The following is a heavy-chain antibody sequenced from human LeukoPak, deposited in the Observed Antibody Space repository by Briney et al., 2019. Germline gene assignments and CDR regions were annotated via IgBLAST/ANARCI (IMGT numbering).Heavy chain of an antibody. Sequence: ASVKVSCEASGYTFSNFGISWLRQAPGQGLEWMGWISTYRGNTDYAQNVQGRVAMTTDASTSTAYMELRSPRSDDTAVYYCARAGGWNLLDHTRCFDLWGQGTLATVSS. D-gene: IGHD2-2*01. CDR3: ARAGGWNLLDHTRCFDL. CDR1: GYTFSNFG. J-gene: IGHJ5*02. CDR2: ISTYRGNT. V-gene: IGHV1-18*01.